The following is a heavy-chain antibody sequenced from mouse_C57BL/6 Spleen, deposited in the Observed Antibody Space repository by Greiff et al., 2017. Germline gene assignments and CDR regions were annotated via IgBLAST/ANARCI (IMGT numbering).Heavy chain of an antibody. V-gene: IGHV1-9*01. J-gene: IGHJ2*01. Sequence: LVESGAELMKPGASVKLSCKATGYTFTGYWIEWVKQRPGHGLEWIGEILPGSGSTNYNEKFKGKATFTADTSSNTAYMQLSSLTTEDSAIYDCARSGYYGSSLCYFDYWGQGTTLTVSS. D-gene: IGHD1-1*01. CDR3: ARSGYYGSSLCYFDY. CDR1: GYTFTGYW. CDR2: ILPGSGST.